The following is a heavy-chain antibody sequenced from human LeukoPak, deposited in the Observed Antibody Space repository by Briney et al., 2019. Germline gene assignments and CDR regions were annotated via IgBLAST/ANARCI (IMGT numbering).Heavy chain of an antibody. CDR2: ISYDGSNK. J-gene: IGHJ4*02. CDR1: GFTFSSYA. D-gene: IGHD2-2*01. V-gene: IGHV3-30*04. Sequence: GGSLRLSCAASGFTFSSYAMHWVRQAPGKGLEWVAVISYDGSNKYYADSVKGRFTISRDNSKNTLYLQMNSLRAEDTAVYYCARDQGLPATLLDYWGQGTLVTVSS. CDR3: ARDQGLPATLLDY.